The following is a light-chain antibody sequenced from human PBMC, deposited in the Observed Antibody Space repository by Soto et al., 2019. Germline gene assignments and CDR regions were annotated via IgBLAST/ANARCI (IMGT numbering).Light chain of an antibody. V-gene: IGLV2-23*02. CDR1: SSDVGSYNL. CDR2: EVS. Sequence: QSVLTQPASVSGSPGQSITISCTGTSSDVGSYNLVSWYQQHPGKAPKLMIYEVSKRPSGVSNRFSGSKSGNTASLTISGLQAEDEADYYCCSYAGSSAWLFGTGTKVTVL. J-gene: IGLJ1*01. CDR3: CSYAGSSAWL.